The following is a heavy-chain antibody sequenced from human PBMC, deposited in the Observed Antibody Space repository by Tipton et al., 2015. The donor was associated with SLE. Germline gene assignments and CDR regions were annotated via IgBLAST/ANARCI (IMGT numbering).Heavy chain of an antibody. CDR3: AREPSTRIALVYYGMDV. V-gene: IGHV3-48*01. J-gene: IGHJ6*02. D-gene: IGHD6-13*01. CDR2: ISSSSSTI. Sequence: SLRLSCAASGFTFSNAWMNWVRQAPGKGLEWVSYISSSSSTIYYADSVKGRFTISRGNAKNSLYLQMNSLRAEDTAVYYCAREPSTRIALVYYGMDVWGQGTTVTVSS. CDR1: GFTFSNAW.